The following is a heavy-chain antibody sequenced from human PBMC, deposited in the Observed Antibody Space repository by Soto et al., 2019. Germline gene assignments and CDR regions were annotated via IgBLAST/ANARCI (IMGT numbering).Heavy chain of an antibody. V-gene: IGHV4-30-2*01. CDR1: GGSINSDGYS. D-gene: IGHD2-15*01. J-gene: IGHJ3*02. CDR3: AKGRYCSGGICYGDAFDI. CDR2: IYNSGNT. Sequence: SETLSLTCTVSGGSINSDGYSWSWIRQPPGKGLEWIGYIYNSGNTYYNPSLKSRVTISIDRSKNQFSLKLSSVTAADTAVYYCAKGRYCSGGICYGDAFDIWGQGTMVTVS.